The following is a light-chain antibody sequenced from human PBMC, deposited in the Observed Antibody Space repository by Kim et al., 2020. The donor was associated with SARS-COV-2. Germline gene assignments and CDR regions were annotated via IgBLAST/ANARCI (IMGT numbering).Light chain of an antibody. CDR3: QAWDTNTVV. Sequence: SPGQTASFTCSVLKLVDTFSCWYQTKPGQSPDLVIYQDTKRPAGLPERFSGSNSGDAATLTIGGTQAMDEADYYCQAWDTNTVVFGGGPKLTVL. CDR2: QDT. V-gene: IGLV3-1*01. CDR1: KLVDTF. J-gene: IGLJ2*01.